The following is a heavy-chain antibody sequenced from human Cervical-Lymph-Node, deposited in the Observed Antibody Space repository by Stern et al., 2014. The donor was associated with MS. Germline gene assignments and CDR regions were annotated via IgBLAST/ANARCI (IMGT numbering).Heavy chain of an antibody. CDR1: GGSISSSNW. V-gene: IGHV4-4*02. J-gene: IGHJ6*02. D-gene: IGHD2-2*01. CDR3: ARDLRVVPAAHYYYYGMDV. CDR2: ISHSGST. Sequence: QLQLQESGPGLVKPSGTLSLTCAVSGGSISSSNWWSWVRQPPGKGLEWIGEISHSGSTNYNPSLKSRVTISVDKSKNQFSLKLSSVTAADTAVYYCARDLRVVPAAHYYYYGMDVWGQGTTVTVSS.